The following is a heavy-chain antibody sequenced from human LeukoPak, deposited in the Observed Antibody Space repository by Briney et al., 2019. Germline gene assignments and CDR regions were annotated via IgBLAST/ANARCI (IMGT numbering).Heavy chain of an antibody. D-gene: IGHD3-10*01. J-gene: IGHJ4*02. Sequence: ASVKVSCKTSGYTFTAYFVHWVRQAPGQGLEWMGWVNPKSGATIYAQKFQGRVTMTRDTSISTAYMDLSGLRSDDTAIYYCGRAPLYGSRSYYWGQGTLVTVSS. CDR3: GRAPLYGSRSYY. CDR1: GYTFTAYF. CDR2: VNPKSGAT. V-gene: IGHV1-2*02.